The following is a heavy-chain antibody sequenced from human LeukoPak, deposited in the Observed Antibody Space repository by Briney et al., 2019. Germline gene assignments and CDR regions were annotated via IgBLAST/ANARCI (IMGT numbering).Heavy chain of an antibody. V-gene: IGHV4-39*01. Sequence: PSETLSLTCTVSGGSISSSGQYWGWIRQPPGKGLEWIGTIYYSGSTYYNPSLKSRVTVSVDTSKNQFSLKLSSVTAAGTAVYYCARQVQGVIRPDYWDQGTLVTVSS. CDR2: IYYSGST. D-gene: IGHD1-1*01. J-gene: IGHJ4*02. CDR3: ARQVQGVIRPDY. CDR1: GGSISSSGQY.